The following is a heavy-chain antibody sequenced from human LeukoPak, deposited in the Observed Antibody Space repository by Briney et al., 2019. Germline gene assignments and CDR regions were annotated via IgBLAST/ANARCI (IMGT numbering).Heavy chain of an antibody. CDR1: GYTLTSYY. Sequence: ASVKLSCKASGYTLTSYYMHWVRQAPGQGPEWMGVINPSGGRTTSYAQKIQGRVTMTRDTSMSTVNMELSSLRSEDTAVYYCARGTLRYFDFWGQGTLVTVSS. J-gene: IGHJ4*02. D-gene: IGHD3-9*01. CDR2: INPSGGRT. CDR3: ARGTLRYFDF. V-gene: IGHV1-46*01.